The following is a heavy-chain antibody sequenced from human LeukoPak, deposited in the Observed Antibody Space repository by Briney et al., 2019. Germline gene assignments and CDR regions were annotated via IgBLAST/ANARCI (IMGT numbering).Heavy chain of an antibody. Sequence: GGSLRLSCAASGFTFDDYAMHWVRQAPGKGLEWVPGISWNSGSIGYADSVKGRLTISRDNAKNSLYLQMNSLRAEDMALYYCAKVSNYYYYYMDVWGKGTTVTVSS. CDR2: ISWNSGSI. CDR3: AKVSNYYYYYMDV. V-gene: IGHV3-9*03. J-gene: IGHJ6*03. CDR1: GFTFDDYA.